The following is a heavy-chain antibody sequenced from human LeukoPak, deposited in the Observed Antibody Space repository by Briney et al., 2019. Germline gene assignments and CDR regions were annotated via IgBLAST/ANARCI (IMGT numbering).Heavy chain of an antibody. CDR3: ARAKRDYGDYVHAFDI. Sequence: GGSLRLSCAASGFTVSSNYMSGVRQAPGKGLEWVSVIYSGGSTYYADSVKGRFTISRDNSKNTLYLQMNSLRAEDTAVYYCARAKRDYGDYVHAFDIWGQGTMVTVSS. J-gene: IGHJ3*02. V-gene: IGHV3-53*01. CDR1: GFTVSSNY. D-gene: IGHD4-17*01. CDR2: IYSGGST.